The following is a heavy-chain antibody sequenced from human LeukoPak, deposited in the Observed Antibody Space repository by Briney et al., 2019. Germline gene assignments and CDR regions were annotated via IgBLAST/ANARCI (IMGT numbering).Heavy chain of an antibody. D-gene: IGHD3-16*02. CDR1: GASFSGYY. CDR2: VNHSGST. J-gene: IGHJ4*02. V-gene: IGHV4-34*01. Sequence: SETLSLTCAVYGASFSGYYWSWIRQPPGKGLEWIGEVNHSGSTNYNPSLKSRVTISIDTSKNQFSLKLSSVTAADTAVYYCARVYRGNGDYFDYWGQGTLVTVSS. CDR3: ARVYRGNGDYFDY.